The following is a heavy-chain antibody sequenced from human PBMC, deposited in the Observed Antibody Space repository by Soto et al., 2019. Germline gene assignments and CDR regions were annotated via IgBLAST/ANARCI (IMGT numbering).Heavy chain of an antibody. D-gene: IGHD6-19*01. Sequence: PGGSLRLSCAASGFTFSSYAMSWVRQAPGKGLEWVSAISGSGGSTYYADSVKGRFTIPRDNSKNTLYLQMNSLRAEDTAVYYCAKGKQWLAPGAEYFQHWGQGTLVTVSS. V-gene: IGHV3-23*01. CDR2: ISGSGGST. CDR1: GFTFSSYA. J-gene: IGHJ1*01. CDR3: AKGKQWLAPGAEYFQH.